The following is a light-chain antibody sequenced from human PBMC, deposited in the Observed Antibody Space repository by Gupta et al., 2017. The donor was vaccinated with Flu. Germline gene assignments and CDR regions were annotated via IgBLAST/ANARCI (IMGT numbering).Light chain of an antibody. CDR1: QSVLYSFNNENY. CDR3: QQYYSAPRT. V-gene: IGKV4-1*01. Sequence: DIVMTQSPESLAVSLGERATINCKSSQSVLYSFNNENYLAWYQQKPGQPPKLLIYWASTRESGVPDRFSGSGSGTDFTLTISSLQAEDVAVYYCQQYYSAPRTFGQGTKVEIK. J-gene: IGKJ1*01. CDR2: WAS.